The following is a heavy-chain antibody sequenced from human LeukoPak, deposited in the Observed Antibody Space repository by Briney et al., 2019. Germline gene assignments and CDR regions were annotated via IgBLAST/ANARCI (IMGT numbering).Heavy chain of an antibody. D-gene: IGHD3-3*01. CDR1: GFTFDDYA. CDR2: ISWNSGSI. J-gene: IGHJ3*02. Sequence: PGRSLRLSCAASGFTFDDYAMHWVRQAPGKGLEWVSGISWNSGSIGYADSVKGRFTISRDNAKNSLYLQMNSLRAEDTALYYCAKEIYVLRFFGAFDIWGQGTMVTVSS. CDR3: AKEIYVLRFFGAFDI. V-gene: IGHV3-9*01.